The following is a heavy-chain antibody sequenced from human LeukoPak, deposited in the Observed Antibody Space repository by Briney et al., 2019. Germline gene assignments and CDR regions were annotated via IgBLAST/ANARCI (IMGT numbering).Heavy chain of an antibody. D-gene: IGHD3-3*01. CDR3: ARASRDYDFWSGYLYYYYGMDV. Sequence: SETLSLTCAVSGGSISSSNWWSWVRQPPGRGREWFGEIYHSGGTNYNPSLKSRVTISVDKSKNQFSLKLSSVTAADTAVYYCARASRDYDFWSGYLYYYYGMDVWGQGTTVTVSS. CDR1: GGSISSSNW. CDR2: IYHSGGT. J-gene: IGHJ6*02. V-gene: IGHV4-4*02.